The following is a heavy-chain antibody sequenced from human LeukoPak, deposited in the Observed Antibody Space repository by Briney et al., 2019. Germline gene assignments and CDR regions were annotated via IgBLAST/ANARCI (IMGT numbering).Heavy chain of an antibody. D-gene: IGHD3-10*01. V-gene: IGHV3-30*18. Sequence: GGSLRLSCAASGFTFSSYGMHWVRQAPGKGLEWVAVISYDGSNKYYADSVKGRFTISRDNSKNTLYLQMNSLRAEDTAVYYCAKDLRSWFGVPEYYYYGMDVWGQGTTVTVSS. CDR2: ISYDGSNK. J-gene: IGHJ6*02. CDR1: GFTFSSYG. CDR3: AKDLRSWFGVPEYYYYGMDV.